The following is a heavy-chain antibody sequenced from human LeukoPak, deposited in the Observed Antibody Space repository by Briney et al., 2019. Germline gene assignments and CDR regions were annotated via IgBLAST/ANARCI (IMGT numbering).Heavy chain of an antibody. V-gene: IGHV3-33*01. Sequence: PGRSLRLSCAASGFTFSSYGMHWVRQAPGKGLEWVAVIWCDGGNKYYADSVKGRFTISRDNSKNTLYLQMNSLRAEDTAVYYCARDQAESSGFDYWGQGTLVTVSS. CDR1: GFTFSSYG. CDR3: ARDQAESSGFDY. CDR2: IWCDGGNK. D-gene: IGHD6-6*01. J-gene: IGHJ4*02.